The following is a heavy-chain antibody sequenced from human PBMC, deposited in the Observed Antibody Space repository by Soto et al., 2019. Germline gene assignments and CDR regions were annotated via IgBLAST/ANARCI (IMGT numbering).Heavy chain of an antibody. J-gene: IGHJ4*02. Sequence: SLRLSCAASGFTFSSYAMSWVRQAPGKGLEWVSAISGSGGSTYYADSVKGRFTISRDNSKNTLYLQMNSLRAEDTAVYYCATDSSGYYYVNYWGQGTLVTVSS. CDR3: ATDSSGYYYVNY. CDR2: ISGSGGST. D-gene: IGHD3-22*01. V-gene: IGHV3-23*01. CDR1: GFTFSSYA.